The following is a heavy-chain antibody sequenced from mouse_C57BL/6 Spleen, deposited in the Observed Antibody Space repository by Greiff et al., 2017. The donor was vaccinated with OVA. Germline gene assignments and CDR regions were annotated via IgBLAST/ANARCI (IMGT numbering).Heavy chain of an antibody. D-gene: IGHD2-4*01. J-gene: IGHJ3*01. V-gene: IGHV14-4*01. CDR3: TLYYDYDGGAWFAY. Sequence: EVQGVESGAELVRPGASVKLSCTASGFNIKDDYMHWVKQRPEQGLEWIGGIDPENGDTEYASKFQGKATITADTSSNPAYLQLSSLTSEDTAVYYCTLYYDYDGGAWFAYWGQGTLVTVSA. CDR2: IDPENGDT. CDR1: GFNIKDDY.